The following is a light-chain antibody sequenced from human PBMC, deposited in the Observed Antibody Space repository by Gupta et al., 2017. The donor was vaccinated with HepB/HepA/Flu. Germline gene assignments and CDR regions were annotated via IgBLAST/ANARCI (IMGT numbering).Light chain of an antibody. CDR3: ATWDDSLSGQKI. J-gene: IGLJ2*01. V-gene: IGLV1-47*01. CDR2: RDN. CDR1: NSNIGNNY. Sequence: QSMLTQPPSASGPPGQEVTSSCSGSNSNIGNNYVSGYHQIPGTAPQLLIYRDNQRHSGVPDRFSGSKSGTSASLSIIGLRSDDEADYYCATWDDSLSGQKIFGGGTKLTVL.